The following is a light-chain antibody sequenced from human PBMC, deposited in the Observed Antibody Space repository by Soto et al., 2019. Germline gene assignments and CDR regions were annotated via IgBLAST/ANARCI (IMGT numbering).Light chain of an antibody. V-gene: IGKV1-39*01. Sequence: DIQMAQSPSSVSASVGDRVTISCRASQGISSYLNWYQQKPGKAPKLLIYAASSLQSGVPSRFSGSGSGTDFNLTISSLQPEDFATYYCQQSYSTPLTFGGGTKVDIK. J-gene: IGKJ4*01. CDR1: QGISSY. CDR2: AAS. CDR3: QQSYSTPLT.